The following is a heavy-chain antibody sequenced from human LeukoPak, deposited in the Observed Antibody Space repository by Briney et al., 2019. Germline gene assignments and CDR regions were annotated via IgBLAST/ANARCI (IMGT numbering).Heavy chain of an antibody. CDR1: GYSFTSYW. Sequence: GESLKISCKGSGYSFTSYWIGWVRQMPGKGLEWMGIIYPGDSDTRYSPSFQGQVTISADKSISTAYLQWSSLKAPDTAMYYCARSTYYYDSSGYYPDRSFDYWGQGTLVTVSS. D-gene: IGHD3-22*01. J-gene: IGHJ4*02. V-gene: IGHV5-51*01. CDR2: IYPGDSDT. CDR3: ARSTYYYDSSGYYPDRSFDY.